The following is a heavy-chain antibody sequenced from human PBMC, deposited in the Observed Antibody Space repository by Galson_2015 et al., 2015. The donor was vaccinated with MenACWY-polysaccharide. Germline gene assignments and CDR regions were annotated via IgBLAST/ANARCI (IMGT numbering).Heavy chain of an antibody. CDR3: AKTRGGDTASDS. D-gene: IGHD5-18*01. CDR1: GFTFSTYA. V-gene: IGHV3-23*01. J-gene: IGHJ4*02. CDR2: ISGNGGRT. Sequence: SLRLSCAASGFTFSTYAMSWVRQAPGKGPKWVSFISGNGGRTENVDSVKGRFTISRDNSKNALDLQMNSLRAEDTAVYYCAKTRGGDTASDSWGQGTLVTVSS.